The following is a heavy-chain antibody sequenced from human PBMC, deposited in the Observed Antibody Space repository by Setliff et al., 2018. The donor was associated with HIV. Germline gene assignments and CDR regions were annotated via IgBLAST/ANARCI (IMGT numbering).Heavy chain of an antibody. D-gene: IGHD6-19*01. CDR1: GESFSAYF. CDR2: INHSGST. J-gene: IGHJ4*02. CDR3: ATGITVAPDY. V-gene: IGHV4-34*01. Sequence: SETLSLTCAVYGESFSAYFWSWIRQPPGKGLEWIGLINHSGSTNYNPSLKSRVTISLGTSKNQFSLKMTSVTAADTAVYYCATGITVAPDYWGLGSLVTVSS.